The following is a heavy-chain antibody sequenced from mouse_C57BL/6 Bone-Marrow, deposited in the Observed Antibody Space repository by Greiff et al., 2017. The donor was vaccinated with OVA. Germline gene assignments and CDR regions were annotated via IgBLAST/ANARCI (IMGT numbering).Heavy chain of an antibody. CDR1: GYSITSGYY. Sequence: VQLQQSGPGLVKPSQSLSLTCSVTGYSITSGYYWNWIRQFPGNKLEWMGYISYDGSNNYNPSLKNRISITRDTSKNQFFLKLNSVTTEDTATYYCAREKGPWYFDVWGTGTTVTVSS. J-gene: IGHJ1*03. CDR3: AREKGPWYFDV. V-gene: IGHV3-6*01. CDR2: ISYDGSN.